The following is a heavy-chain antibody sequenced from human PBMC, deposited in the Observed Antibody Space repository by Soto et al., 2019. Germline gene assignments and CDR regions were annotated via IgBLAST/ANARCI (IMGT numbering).Heavy chain of an antibody. Sequence: GVLRLSCAAFGFSVSNYAMNWVLQAPGKGLEWVSVISGSGGSASYAGSVQGRFTISRDNSNNTLYLQMNSLRAEDTAIYSCVREGSGWYSRGSFDFWGRGTMVTVSS. V-gene: IGHV3-23*01. CDR1: GFSVSNYA. CDR2: ISGSGGSA. CDR3: VREGSGWYSRGSFDF. J-gene: IGHJ3*01. D-gene: IGHD6-19*01.